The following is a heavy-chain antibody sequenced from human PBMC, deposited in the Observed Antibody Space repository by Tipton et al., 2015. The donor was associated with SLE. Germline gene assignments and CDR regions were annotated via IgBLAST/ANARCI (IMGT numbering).Heavy chain of an antibody. J-gene: IGHJ4*02. D-gene: IGHD5-12*01. CDR1: GGSITSSSYY. Sequence: TLSLTCTVSGGSITSSSYYWGWIRQPPGKGLEWIGYIYYSGSTNYNPSLKSRVTISVDRSKNQFSLDLSSVTAADTAVYYCAGARGSGNDHPYFDYWGQGTLVTVSS. CDR2: IYYSGST. CDR3: AGARGSGNDHPYFDY. V-gene: IGHV4-61*05.